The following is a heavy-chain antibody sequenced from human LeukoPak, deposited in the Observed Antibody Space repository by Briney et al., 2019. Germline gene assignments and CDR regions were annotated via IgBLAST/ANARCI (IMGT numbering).Heavy chain of an antibody. CDR1: GFTVSSNY. V-gene: IGHV3-53*01. CDR3: ARDSTYYDIPMDV. J-gene: IGHJ6*04. Sequence: GGSLRLSCAASGFTVSSNYMSWVRQAPGKGLEWVSVIYSGGSTYYADSVKGRFTISRDNSKNTLYLQMNSLRAEDTAVYYCARDSTYYDIPMDVWGKGTTVTISS. CDR2: IYSGGST. D-gene: IGHD3-9*01.